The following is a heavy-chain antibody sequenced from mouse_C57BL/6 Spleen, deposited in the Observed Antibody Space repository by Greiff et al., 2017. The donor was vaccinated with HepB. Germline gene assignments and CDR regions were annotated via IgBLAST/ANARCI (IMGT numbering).Heavy chain of an antibody. D-gene: IGHD4-1*01. Sequence: QVQLKQSGTELVKPGASVKLSCKASGYTFTSYWMHWVKQRPGQGLEWIGNINPSNGGTNYNEKFKSKATLTVDKSSSTAYMQLSSLTSEDSAVYYCARGLGRDYYAMDYWGQGTSVTVSS. CDR1: GYTFTSYW. J-gene: IGHJ4*01. CDR2: INPSNGGT. V-gene: IGHV1-53*01. CDR3: ARGLGRDYYAMDY.